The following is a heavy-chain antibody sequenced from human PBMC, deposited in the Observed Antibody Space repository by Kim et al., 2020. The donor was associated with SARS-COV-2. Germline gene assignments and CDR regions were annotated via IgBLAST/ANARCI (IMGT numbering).Heavy chain of an antibody. Sequence: YAEPVEGRFAIFRDSAKNSLFLQMSSLRAGDTAVYYCTRDNPTVADFDSWGQGTLVTISS. D-gene: IGHD4-17*01. V-gene: IGHV3-48*03. J-gene: IGHJ4*02. CDR3: TRDNPTVADFDS.